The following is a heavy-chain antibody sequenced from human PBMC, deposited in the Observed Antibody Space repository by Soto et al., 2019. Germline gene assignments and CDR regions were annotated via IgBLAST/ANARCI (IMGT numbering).Heavy chain of an antibody. CDR3: AKDPGLYSSSWYMMGDYFDY. Sequence: GGSLRLSCAASGFTFSNYGMHWVRQAPGKGLEWVAVISYDGSNKYYADSVKGRFTISRDNSKNTLYLQMNSLRAEDTAVYYCAKDPGLYSSSWYMMGDYFDYWGQGTLVTVSS. J-gene: IGHJ4*02. V-gene: IGHV3-30*18. CDR2: ISYDGSNK. D-gene: IGHD6-13*01. CDR1: GFTFSNYG.